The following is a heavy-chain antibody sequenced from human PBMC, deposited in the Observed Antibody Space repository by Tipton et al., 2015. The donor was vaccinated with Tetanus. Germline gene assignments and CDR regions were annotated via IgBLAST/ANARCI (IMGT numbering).Heavy chain of an antibody. CDR3: ARPSTTVTPRAFDV. J-gene: IGHJ3*01. CDR2: IYYSGSS. Sequence: LRLSCNVSGASMSSSSYYWDWIRQPPGEGLEWIGSIYYSGSSYYNPSLESRVTISLDTSKNRFSLKLTSVTAADAAVYYCARPSTTVTPRAFDVWGQGTMVTVSS. D-gene: IGHD4-17*01. CDR1: GASMSSSSYY. V-gene: IGHV4-39*01.